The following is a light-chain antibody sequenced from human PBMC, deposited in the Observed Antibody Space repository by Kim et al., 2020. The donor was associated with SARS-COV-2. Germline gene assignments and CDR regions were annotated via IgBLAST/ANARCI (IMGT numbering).Light chain of an antibody. J-gene: IGKJ4*01. Sequence: PGERATLSCRASQSVSSYLAWYQQKPGQAPRLLIYDASNRATGIPARFSGSGSGTDFTLTISSLEPEDFAVYYCQQRSNWPPGAFGGGTKVDIK. CDR1: QSVSSY. CDR3: QQRSNWPPGA. V-gene: IGKV3-11*01. CDR2: DAS.